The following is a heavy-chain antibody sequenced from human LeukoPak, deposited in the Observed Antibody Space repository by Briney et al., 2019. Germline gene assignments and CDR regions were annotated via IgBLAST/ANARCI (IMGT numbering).Heavy chain of an antibody. CDR3: ARDRVDSSGYYYYYGIGV. Sequence: SETLSLTCTVSGGSISSHYWSWIRQPPGKGLEWIGYIHYSGNTNYNPSLKSRLTMSADTSKNQFSLNLRSVTAADTAIYYCARDRVDSSGYYYYYGIGVWGQGTAVTVSS. V-gene: IGHV4-59*11. CDR2: IHYSGNT. J-gene: IGHJ6*02. CDR1: GGSISSHY. D-gene: IGHD3-22*01.